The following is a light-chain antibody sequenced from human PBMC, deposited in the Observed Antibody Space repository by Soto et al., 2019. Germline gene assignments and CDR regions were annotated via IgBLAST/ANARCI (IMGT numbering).Light chain of an antibody. CDR3: QQYDSSPLT. Sequence: EIVLTQSPGTLSLSPGERATLSCRASQSVSNNYLAWYQQKPGQAPRLLIYGASNRATGIPDRFSGSGSGTDFTLTISRVEPEDFAVYYCQQYDSSPLTFGGGTKVDI. J-gene: IGKJ4*01. V-gene: IGKV3-20*01. CDR2: GAS. CDR1: QSVSNNY.